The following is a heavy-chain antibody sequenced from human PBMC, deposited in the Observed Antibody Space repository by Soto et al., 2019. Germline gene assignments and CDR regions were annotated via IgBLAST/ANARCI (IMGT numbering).Heavy chain of an antibody. CDR2: IWYDGSNK. V-gene: IGHV3-33*08. D-gene: IGHD6-13*01. J-gene: IGHJ6*02. CDR1: GLTFSNYS. Sequence: PGGSLSLSCSSSGLTFSNYSMHWVRQAPGKGLEWVAVIWYDGSNKYYADSVKGRFTISRDNSKNTLYLQMNSLRAEDTAVYYCARDRGAAAGINYYYYGMDVWGQGTTVTVSS. CDR3: ARDRGAAAGINYYYYGMDV.